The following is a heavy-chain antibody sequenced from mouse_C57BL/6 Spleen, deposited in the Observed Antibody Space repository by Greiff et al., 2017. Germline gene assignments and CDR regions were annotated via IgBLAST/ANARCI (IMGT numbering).Heavy chain of an antibody. CDR2: IYPGDGDT. V-gene: IGHV1-82*01. J-gene: IGHJ4*01. CDR3: ARVGDDIVMDY. CDR1: GYAFSSSW. Sequence: VQGVESGPELVKPGASVKISCKASGYAFSSSWMNWVKQRPGKGLEWIGRIYPGDGDTNYNGKFKGKATLTADKSSSTAYMQLSSLTSEDSAVYFCARVGDDIVMDYWGQGTSGTVSS. D-gene: IGHD1-1*01.